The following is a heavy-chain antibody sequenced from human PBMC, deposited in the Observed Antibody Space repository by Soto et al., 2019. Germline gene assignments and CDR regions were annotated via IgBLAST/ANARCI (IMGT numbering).Heavy chain of an antibody. J-gene: IGHJ4*02. CDR1: GFTFTSSA. CDR2: IVVGSGNT. V-gene: IGHV1-58*01. D-gene: IGHD1-26*01. CDR3: AAGRRSGSYPESEY. Sequence: QMQLVQSGPEVKKPGTSVKVSCKASGFTFTSSAVQWVRQARGQRLEWIGWIVVGSGNTHYAQKFQERVTITKDMSTSTAYMALSSLRSEDTAVYYCAAGRRSGSYPESEYWGQGTLVTVSS.